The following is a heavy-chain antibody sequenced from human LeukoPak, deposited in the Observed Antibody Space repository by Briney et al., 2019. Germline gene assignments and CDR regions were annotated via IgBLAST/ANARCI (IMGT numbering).Heavy chain of an antibody. CDR1: GFTFDDYA. V-gene: IGHV3-9*01. J-gene: IGHJ4*02. CDR3: ITNGGGDSGYGNFDY. Sequence: PGGSLRLSCAVSGFTFDDYAMHWVWHVPGKGLEWVSHISWNSDTIGYADSVKGRFTISRDNAKNSLYLQMNSLRAEDTALYYCITNGGGDSGYGNFDYWGQGTLVTVSS. CDR2: ISWNSDTI. D-gene: IGHD5-12*01.